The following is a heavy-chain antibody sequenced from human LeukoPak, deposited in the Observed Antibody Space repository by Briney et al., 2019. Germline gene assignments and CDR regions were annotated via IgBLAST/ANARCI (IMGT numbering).Heavy chain of an antibody. D-gene: IGHD3-22*01. CDR3: AKRSYYDSSGYYFLDY. CDR2: ISGSGGST. J-gene: IGHJ4*02. CDR1: GFTFSSYA. Sequence: GGSLRLSCAASGFTFSSYAMSWVRQAPGKGLEWVSAISGSGGSTYYADSVKGRFTISRDNSKNTLYLQMNSLRAEDTAVYYCAKRSYYDSSGYYFLDYWGQGTLVTVSS. V-gene: IGHV3-23*01.